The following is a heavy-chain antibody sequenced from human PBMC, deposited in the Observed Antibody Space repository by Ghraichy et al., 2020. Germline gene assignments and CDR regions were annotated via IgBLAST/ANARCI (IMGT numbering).Heavy chain of an antibody. CDR3: ARASTVVRFYYYAAMYV. V-gene: IGHV3-48*02. D-gene: IGHD4-23*01. CDR1: GFTFSSYS. J-gene: IGHJ6*02. Sequence: GGSLRLSCAASGFTFSSYSMDWVRQAPGKGLEWVSHISSSSSNKFYTDSVKGRFTISRDNAKNSLYLQMNSLRDEDTAVYYCARASTVVRFYYYAAMYVWGQGTTVTVSS. CDR2: ISSSSSNK.